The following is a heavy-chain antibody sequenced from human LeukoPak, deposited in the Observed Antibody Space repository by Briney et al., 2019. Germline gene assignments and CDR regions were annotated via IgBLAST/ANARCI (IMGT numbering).Heavy chain of an antibody. D-gene: IGHD4-11*01. J-gene: IGHJ5*02. CDR2: IYTSGST. Sequence: PSETLSLTCTVSGGSISSGSYYWSWIRQPAGKGLEWIGRIYTSGSTNYNPSLKSRVTISVDTSKNQFSLKLSSVTAADTAVYYCAREPTTVTTGDGQLDPWGQGTLVTVSS. CDR3: AREPTTVTTGDGQLDP. V-gene: IGHV4-61*02. CDR1: GGSISSGSYY.